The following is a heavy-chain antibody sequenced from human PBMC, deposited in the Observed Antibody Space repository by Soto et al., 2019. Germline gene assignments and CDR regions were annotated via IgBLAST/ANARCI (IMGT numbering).Heavy chain of an antibody. CDR2: ISDSGSS. J-gene: IGHJ5*02. V-gene: IGHV4-59*08. D-gene: IGHD1-20*01. Sequence: QVQLRESGPGLVKPSETLSLMCSVSGGSFTNSFWSWLRQPPGKGLELIGFISDSGSSKYSPSLYSPVNISIDTSKSIFSLTLTSVTAADTAVYYCARTLTGTSGGGIDPWGQGSLVTVSS. CDR3: ARTLTGTSGGGIDP. CDR1: GGSFTNSF.